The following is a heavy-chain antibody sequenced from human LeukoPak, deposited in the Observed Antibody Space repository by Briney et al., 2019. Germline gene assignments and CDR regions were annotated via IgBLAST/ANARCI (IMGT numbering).Heavy chain of an antibody. V-gene: IGHV1-46*01. J-gene: IGHJ4*02. CDR1: GFTFTSYY. CDR2: INPSGGST. Sequence: GGSLRLSCAASGFTFTSYYMHWVRQAPGQGLEWMGIINPSGGSTSYAQKFQGRVTMTRDTSSSAVYMELSSLRSEDTAVYYCARGVAVAGTDFDYWGQGTLVTVSS. D-gene: IGHD6-19*01. CDR3: ARGVAVAGTDFDY.